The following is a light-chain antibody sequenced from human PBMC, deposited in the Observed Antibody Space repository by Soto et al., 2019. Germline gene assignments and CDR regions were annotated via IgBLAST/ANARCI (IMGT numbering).Light chain of an antibody. CDR3: QQYAGSRT. Sequence: EVVMTQSPATLSVSPGERVTLSCRASQSVSSSYLAWYQQKPGQAPRLLIYGASSRATGIPDRFSGSGSGTDLTLTISRLEPEDFAVYYCQQYAGSRTFGQGTKVDI. CDR1: QSVSSSY. V-gene: IGKV3-20*01. J-gene: IGKJ1*01. CDR2: GAS.